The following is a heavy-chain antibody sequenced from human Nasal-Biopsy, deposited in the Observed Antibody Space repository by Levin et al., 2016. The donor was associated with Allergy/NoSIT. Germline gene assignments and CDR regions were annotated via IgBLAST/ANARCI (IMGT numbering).Heavy chain of an antibody. V-gene: IGHV1-69*13. CDR2: FIPIFLRP. Sequence: ASVKVSCKASGDTFGSYGFSWMRQAPGQGLEWMGGFIPIFLRPKYAQKFQGRLTIIADESTTTTYMELSSLRSDDTAMYYCARDLKAAAIGNDAFDLWGHGTMVIVSS. D-gene: IGHD2-2*02. J-gene: IGHJ3*01. CDR1: GDTFGSYG. CDR3: ARDLKAAAIGNDAFDL.